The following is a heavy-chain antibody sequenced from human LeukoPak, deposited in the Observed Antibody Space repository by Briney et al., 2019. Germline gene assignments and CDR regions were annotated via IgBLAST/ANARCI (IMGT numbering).Heavy chain of an antibody. J-gene: IGHJ2*01. Sequence: QPGGSLRLSCAASGFTFGTYGMTWVRQAPGKGLEWVSGITGSSTWTYYADSVRGRFTISRDNSKNTLHLQMNNLTADDTAIYYCATELVSLRTGYFDLWGRGTLVTVSS. D-gene: IGHD3/OR15-3a*01. CDR2: ITGSSTWT. CDR3: ATELVSLRTGYFDL. V-gene: IGHV3-23*01. CDR1: GFTFGTYG.